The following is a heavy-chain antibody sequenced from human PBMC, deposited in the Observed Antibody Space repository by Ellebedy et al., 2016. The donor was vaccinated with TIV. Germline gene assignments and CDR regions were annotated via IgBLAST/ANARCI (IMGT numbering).Heavy chain of an antibody. CDR1: GGSISSYY. V-gene: IGHV4-34*01. CDR2: INHSGST. D-gene: IGHD2-15*01. J-gene: IGHJ6*02. CDR3: ARGLGGRGSYYYYGMDV. Sequence: MPSETLSLTCTVSGGSISSYYWSWIRQPPGKGLEWIGEINHSGSTNYNPSLKSRVTVSVDTSKNQFSLKLSSVTAADTAVYYCARGLGGRGSYYYYGMDVWGQGTTVTVSS.